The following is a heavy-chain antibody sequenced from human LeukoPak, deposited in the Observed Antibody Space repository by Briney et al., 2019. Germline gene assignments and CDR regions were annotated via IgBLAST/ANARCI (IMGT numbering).Heavy chain of an antibody. D-gene: IGHD6-19*01. Sequence: TLSLTCTVSGGSISTNTYFWAWIRQSPGRGLEWLALIYRNDDNRYSPSLKSRLTITKDTSKNQVVLTMTNMDPVDAARYYCAHGSGWLYDYWGQGTLVTVSS. CDR2: IYRNDDN. CDR1: GGSISTNTYF. V-gene: IGHV2-5*01. J-gene: IGHJ4*02. CDR3: AHGSGWLYDY.